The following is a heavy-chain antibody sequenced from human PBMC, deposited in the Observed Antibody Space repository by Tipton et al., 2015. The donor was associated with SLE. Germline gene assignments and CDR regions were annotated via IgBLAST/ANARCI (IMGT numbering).Heavy chain of an antibody. J-gene: IGHJ4*02. CDR1: TYSISNGHY. Sequence: TLSLTCSVSTYSISNGHYWAWVRQPPGKGLEWIGTVYHTGNTYYNPSLKSRVTISVDTSKNQFSLKLTSVTAADTAVYYCAREQWLVLWGYFDYWGQGSLVTVSS. CDR2: VYHTGNT. V-gene: IGHV4-38-2*02. D-gene: IGHD6-19*01. CDR3: AREQWLVLWGYFDY.